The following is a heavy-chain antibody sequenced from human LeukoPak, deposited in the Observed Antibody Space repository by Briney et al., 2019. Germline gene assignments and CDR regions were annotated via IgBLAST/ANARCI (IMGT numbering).Heavy chain of an antibody. D-gene: IGHD6-13*01. CDR1: GGSISSDC. V-gene: IGHV4-4*07. Sequence: SETLSLTCTVSGGSISSDCWTWIRQPAGKGLEWIGRIYTSGSTNYNPSLKSRVTMSVDTSKNQFSLKLNSVTAADTAVYYCARSVAAAPYYLDYWGQGTPVTVSS. J-gene: IGHJ4*02. CDR2: IYTSGST. CDR3: ARSVAAAPYYLDY.